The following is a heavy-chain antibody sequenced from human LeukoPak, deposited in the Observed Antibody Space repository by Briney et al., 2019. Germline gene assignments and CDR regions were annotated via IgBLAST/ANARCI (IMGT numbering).Heavy chain of an antibody. J-gene: IGHJ4*02. V-gene: IGHV4-34*01. CDR1: GGSFSGYY. D-gene: IGHD3-22*01. Sequence: SETLSLTCAVYGGSFSGYYWSWIRQPPGKGLEWIGEINHSGSTNYNPSLKSRVTISVDTSKNQFSLKLSSVTAADTAVYYCARDSYDSSGQRGFYYWGQGTLVTVSS. CDR3: ARDSYDSSGQRGFYY. CDR2: INHSGST.